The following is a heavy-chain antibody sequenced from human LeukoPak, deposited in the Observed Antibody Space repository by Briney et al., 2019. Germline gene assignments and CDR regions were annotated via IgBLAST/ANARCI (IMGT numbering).Heavy chain of an antibody. D-gene: IGHD2-21*01. CDR3: ARSSDSYYYYMDV. CDR1: GYSFTSYW. J-gene: IGHJ6*03. CDR2: IYPGDSDT. Sequence: GESLKISCKGSGYSFTSYWIGWVRQMPGKGLEWMGIIYPGDSDTRYSPSFQGQVTISADKSISTAYLQWSSLKASDTAMYYCARSSDSYYYYMDVWGKGTTVTVSS. V-gene: IGHV5-51*01.